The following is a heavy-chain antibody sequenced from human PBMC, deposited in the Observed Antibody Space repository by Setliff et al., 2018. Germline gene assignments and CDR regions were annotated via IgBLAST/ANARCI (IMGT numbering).Heavy chain of an antibody. D-gene: IGHD3-9*01. V-gene: IGHV3-33*03. CDR3: AKDTHYYSNTGYYCFDY. J-gene: IGHJ4*02. CDR2: IWYDGSNE. CDR1: GFTFRSYG. Sequence: GESLKISCAASGFTFRSYGMHWVRQSPGKGLEWVAVIWYDGSNEYYADSVKGRFIISRDNSKNTLYLQMNSLRAEDTAVYYCAKDTHYYSNTGYYCFDYWGQGALVTVSS.